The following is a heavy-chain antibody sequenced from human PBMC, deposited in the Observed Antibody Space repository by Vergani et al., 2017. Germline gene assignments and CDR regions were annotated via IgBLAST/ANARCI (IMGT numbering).Heavy chain of an antibody. V-gene: IGHV1-46*01. Sequence: QVQLVQSGAEVKKPGASVKVSCKASGYTFTSYGISWVRQAPGQGLEWMGIINPSGGSTSYAQKFQGRVTMTRDTSTSTVYMELSSLRSEDTAVYYCARGIAAADXFDYWGQGTLVTVSS. CDR2: INPSGGST. J-gene: IGHJ4*02. CDR3: ARGIAAADXFDY. CDR1: GYTFTSYG. D-gene: IGHD6-13*01.